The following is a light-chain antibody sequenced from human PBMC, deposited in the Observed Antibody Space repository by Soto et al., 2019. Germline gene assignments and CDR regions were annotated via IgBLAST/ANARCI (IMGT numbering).Light chain of an antibody. J-gene: IGKJ5*01. CDR3: EQYNNWFSIT. V-gene: IGKV3-15*01. CDR1: QSVGSN. CDR2: GAS. Sequence: EIVMTQSPATLSVSPGERVTLSCRARQSVGSNLAWYQQKPGQAPRLLIYGASTRATGIPARFSGSGFGTEFTLTISSLQPEDFAVHYCEQYNNWFSITFGQGTRLEI.